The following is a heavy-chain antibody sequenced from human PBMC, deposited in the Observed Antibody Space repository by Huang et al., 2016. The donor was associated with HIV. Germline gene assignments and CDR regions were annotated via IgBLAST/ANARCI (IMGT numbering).Heavy chain of an antibody. J-gene: IGHJ4*02. V-gene: IGHV3-30*02. CDR1: GLTFSNYG. Sequence: QLMESGGGVVHPGGSLTLSCVVSGLTFSNYGLDWIRQAPGRGLEWGTFIRYDGSDEYYSAAVKGRFTVSRDNSNNTLYLHMNSLRPEDTATYYCAKQTWGGINDYWGQGTRVSVSS. CDR3: AKQTWGGINDY. CDR2: IRYDGSDE. D-gene: IGHD3-16*01.